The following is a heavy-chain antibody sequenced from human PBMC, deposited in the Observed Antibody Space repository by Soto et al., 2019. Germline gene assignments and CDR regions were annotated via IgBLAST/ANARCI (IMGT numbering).Heavy chain of an antibody. CDR1: GFTFTSYG. CDR3: ARGEFFDWLSGIQY. CDR2: ISGYNGNT. Sequence: QVQLVQSGAEVKKSGASVTVSCKASGFTFTSYGISWVRQAPGQGLEWVGWISGYNGNTRHVQKLQGKVSMLTDTFGSIAYMELRSLSSDDWALYSCARGEFFDWLSGIQYWGQGNLVIVSS. V-gene: IGHV1-18*04. D-gene: IGHD3-3*01. J-gene: IGHJ4*02.